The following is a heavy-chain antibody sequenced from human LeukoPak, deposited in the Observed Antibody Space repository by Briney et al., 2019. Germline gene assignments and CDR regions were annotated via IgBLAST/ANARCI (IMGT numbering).Heavy chain of an antibody. CDR3: ARDRAMVRGRAYYGMDV. V-gene: IGHV4-31*11. Sequence: PSETLSLTCAVSGGSISSGGYYWSWIRQHPGKGLEWIGYIYYSGSTYYNPSLKSRVTISVDTSKNQFSLKLSSVTAADTAVYYCARDRAMVRGRAYYGMDVWGQGTTVTVSS. D-gene: IGHD3-10*01. CDR1: GGSISSGGYY. J-gene: IGHJ6*02. CDR2: IYYSGST.